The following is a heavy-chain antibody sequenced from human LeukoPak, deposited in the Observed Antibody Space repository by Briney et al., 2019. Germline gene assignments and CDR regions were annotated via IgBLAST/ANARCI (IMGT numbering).Heavy chain of an antibody. V-gene: IGHV4-59*01. D-gene: IGHD5/OR15-5a*01. J-gene: IGHJ4*02. CDR1: GGSISSYY. CDR2: IYYSGST. CDR3: ARSTGLIDY. Sequence: SETLSLTCTVSGGSISSYYWSWIRQPPGKGLEWIGYIYYSGSTNYNPSLKSRVTISVDTSKKRFSLKLSSVTAADAAVYYCARSTGLIDYWGQGTLVTVSS.